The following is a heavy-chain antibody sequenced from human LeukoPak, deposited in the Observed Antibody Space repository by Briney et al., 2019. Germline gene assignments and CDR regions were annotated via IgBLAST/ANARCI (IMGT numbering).Heavy chain of an antibody. J-gene: IGHJ4*02. CDR2: INHSGST. CDR3: ARGAYDYIWGSYRSGGVFDY. V-gene: IGHV4-34*01. D-gene: IGHD3-16*02. CDR1: GGSFSGYY. Sequence: SETLPLTCAVYGGSFSGYYWSWIRQPPGKGLEWIGEINHSGSTNYNPSLKSRVTISVDTSKNQFSLKLSSVTAADTAVYYCARGAYDYIWGSYRSGGVFDYWGQGTLVTVSS.